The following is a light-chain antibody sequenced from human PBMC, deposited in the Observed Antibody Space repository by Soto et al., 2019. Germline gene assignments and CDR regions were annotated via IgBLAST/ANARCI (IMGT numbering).Light chain of an antibody. CDR2: EVG. CDR3: NSYTTTTTLFV. CDR1: STDIGSYHY. Sequence: QSALTQPAAVSGSPGQSITISCVGTSTDIGSYHYVSWYQQFPGRAPKLILYEVGNRPSGISTRFSGSKSGNTASLTISGLQAEDEADYYCNSYTTTTTLFVFGTGTKLTVL. J-gene: IGLJ1*01. V-gene: IGLV2-14*01.